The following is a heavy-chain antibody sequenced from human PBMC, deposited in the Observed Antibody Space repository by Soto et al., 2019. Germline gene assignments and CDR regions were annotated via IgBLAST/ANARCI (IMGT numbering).Heavy chain of an antibody. CDR3: ARHASNSGSYSEYFQY. CDR2: IYNSGKT. J-gene: IGHJ1*01. D-gene: IGHD1-26*01. V-gene: IGHV4-39*01. CDR1: GDSISSSSLY. Sequence: QVQLQESGPGLVKPSETVSLTCTVSGDSISSSSLYWGWIRQPPGKGLEWIGSIYNSGKTYYSPSLESRVTISVDTSKNQFSLKLSSVTAADTAVHYCARHASNSGSYSEYFQYWGQGTLVAVSS.